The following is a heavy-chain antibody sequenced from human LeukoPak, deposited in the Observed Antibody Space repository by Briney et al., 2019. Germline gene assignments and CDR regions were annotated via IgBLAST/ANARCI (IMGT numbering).Heavy chain of an antibody. V-gene: IGHV3-7*01. CDR3: ARGGES. Sequence: TGGSLRLSFAASGFTFSIYWMNWVRQAPGKGLEWVANIKQDGTEKYYVDSVKGRFTISRDNAKNSLYLQMNSLRAEDTAVYYCARGGESWGQGTLVTVSS. D-gene: IGHD3-16*01. J-gene: IGHJ5*02. CDR1: GFTFSIYW. CDR2: IKQDGTEK.